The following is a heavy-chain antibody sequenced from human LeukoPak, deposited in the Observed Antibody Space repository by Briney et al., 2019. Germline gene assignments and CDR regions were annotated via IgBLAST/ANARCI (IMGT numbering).Heavy chain of an antibody. CDR2: ISSSGRTI. Sequence: GGSLRLSCVASGCTFSSDEMNWVRQAPGKGLEWVSYISSSGRTIYYADSVKGRFTVSRDNAKNSLYLQMNSLRAEDTAVYYCARGLLLDWGQGTLVTVSS. CDR1: GCTFSSDE. D-gene: IGHD2/OR15-2a*01. J-gene: IGHJ4*02. CDR3: ARGLLLD. V-gene: IGHV3-48*03.